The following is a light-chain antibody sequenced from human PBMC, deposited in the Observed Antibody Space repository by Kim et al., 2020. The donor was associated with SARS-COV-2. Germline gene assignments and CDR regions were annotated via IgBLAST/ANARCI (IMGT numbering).Light chain of an antibody. CDR3: SSYTSTNTYV. V-gene: IGLV2-14*04. J-gene: IGLJ1*01. CDR1: GSDVGDYDY. Sequence: GQAITCSCTGTGSDVGDYDYVSWNQQHPGNAPKIMIYDEKQRPSGASNRFTGCKSGNTASLTISRLQAKDGDDYYCSSYTSTNTYVFGTGTKVTVL. CDR2: DEK.